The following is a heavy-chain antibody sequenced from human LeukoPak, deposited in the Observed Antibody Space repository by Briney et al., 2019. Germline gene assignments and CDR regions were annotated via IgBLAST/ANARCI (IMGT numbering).Heavy chain of an antibody. Sequence: PSETLSLTCTVSGGSISSSSYYWGWIRQPPGKGLEWIGSIYYSGSTYYNPSLKSRVTISVDTSKNQFSLKLSSVTAADTAVYYCARTAAAGLASDYWGQGTLVTVSS. D-gene: IGHD6-13*01. CDR3: ARTAAAGLASDY. V-gene: IGHV4-39*01. J-gene: IGHJ4*02. CDR2: IYYSGST. CDR1: GGSISSSSYY.